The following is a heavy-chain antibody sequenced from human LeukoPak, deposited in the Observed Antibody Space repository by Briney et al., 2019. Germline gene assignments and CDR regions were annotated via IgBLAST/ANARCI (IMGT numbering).Heavy chain of an antibody. CDR1: GGSISSYY. D-gene: IGHD5/OR15-5a*01. CDR2: IYTSGST. V-gene: IGHV4-4*07. CDR3: ARECVHYYYYYMDV. J-gene: IGHJ6*03. Sequence: SETLSLTCTVSGGSISSYYSSWIRQPAGKGLEWIGRIYTSGSTNYNPSLKSRVTMSVDTSKNQFSLKLSSVTAADTAVYYCARECVHYYYYYMDVWGKGTTVTVSS.